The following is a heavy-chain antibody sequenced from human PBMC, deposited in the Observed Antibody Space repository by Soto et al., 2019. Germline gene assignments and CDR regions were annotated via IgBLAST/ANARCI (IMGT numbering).Heavy chain of an antibody. V-gene: IGHV4-39*01. CDR2: IYYSGST. CDR3: ARRFEYFHH. J-gene: IGHJ1*01. CDR1: GGSITSSSHY. Sequence: QLQLQESGPGLVKPSETLSLTCTVSGGSITSSSHYWGWIRQPPGKGLEWIGSIYYSGSTYHNPSLKNRVTISVDTSKNQFSLKLSSVTAADTAVYYCARRFEYFHHWGQGTLVTVSS.